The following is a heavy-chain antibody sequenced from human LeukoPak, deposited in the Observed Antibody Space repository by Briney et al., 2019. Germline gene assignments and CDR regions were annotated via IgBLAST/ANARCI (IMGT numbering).Heavy chain of an antibody. D-gene: IGHD3-10*01. CDR1: GGSISSYY. CDR3: ARAGVYYASGSYLGY. Sequence: SETLSLTCTVSGGSISSYYWSWIRQPPGKGLEWLGYIYYSGSTNYNPSLKSRVTISVDTSKNQFSLKLSSVTAADTAVYYCARAGVYYASGSYLGYWGQGTLVTVSS. V-gene: IGHV4-59*08. J-gene: IGHJ4*02. CDR2: IYYSGST.